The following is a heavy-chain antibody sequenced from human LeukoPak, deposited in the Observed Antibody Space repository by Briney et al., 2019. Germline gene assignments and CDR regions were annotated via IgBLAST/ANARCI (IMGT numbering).Heavy chain of an antibody. D-gene: IGHD3-22*01. V-gene: IGHV4-59*08. CDR1: GDSFNYYF. CDR3: ARHGHDYYDSSGYYFDAFDI. CDR2: IYYSGGT. Sequence: SETLSLTCTVSGDSFNYYFYSWIRQPPGKGLEWIGHIYYSGGTNYNPSFKSRVFMSVDPSKSQLALNLRSVTAADTAVYYCARHGHDYYDSSGYYFDAFDIWGQGTMVTVSS. J-gene: IGHJ3*02.